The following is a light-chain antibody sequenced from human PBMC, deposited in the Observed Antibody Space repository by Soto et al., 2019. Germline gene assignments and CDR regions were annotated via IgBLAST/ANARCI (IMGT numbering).Light chain of an antibody. V-gene: IGKV3-15*01. CDR2: GAF. CDR3: QQYNDWPLT. CDR1: QSVSSN. Sequence: EIVVTQSPVTPSVSPGERATLSCRASQSVSSNLAWYQQKPGQAPSLLIYGAFTRATGIPARFSGTGSGTEFTLTISSLQSEDFALYYCQQYNDWPLTFGQGTKVDIK. J-gene: IGKJ1*01.